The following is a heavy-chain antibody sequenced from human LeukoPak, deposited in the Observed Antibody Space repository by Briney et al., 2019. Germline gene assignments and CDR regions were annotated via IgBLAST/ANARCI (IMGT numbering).Heavy chain of an antibody. Sequence: GGSLRLSCAASGFTFTDYYMAWIRQAPGKGLEWVSYITGGGTTMYYADSLKGRFTISRDNAKNSLFLQMNSLRAVDTAIYYCARVQLQAGLDWYFDLWGRGALVTVSS. CDR1: GFTFTDYY. J-gene: IGHJ2*01. D-gene: IGHD6-13*01. V-gene: IGHV3-11*01. CDR3: ARVQLQAGLDWYFDL. CDR2: ITGGGTTM.